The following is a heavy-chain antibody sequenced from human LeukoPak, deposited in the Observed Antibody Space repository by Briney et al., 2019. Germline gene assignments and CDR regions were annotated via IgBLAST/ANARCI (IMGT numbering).Heavy chain of an antibody. CDR1: GYTLTGYY. CDR2: INPNSGGT. CDR3: ARDQPPPYDSSGYYTEGYFQH. J-gene: IGHJ1*01. Sequence: GASVKVSCKASGYTLTGYYMHWVRQAPGQGLEWMGWINPNSGGTNYAQKFQGRVTMTRDTSISTAYMELSRLRSDDTAVYYCARDQPPPYDSSGYYTEGYFQHWGQGTLVTVSS. V-gene: IGHV1-2*02. D-gene: IGHD3-22*01.